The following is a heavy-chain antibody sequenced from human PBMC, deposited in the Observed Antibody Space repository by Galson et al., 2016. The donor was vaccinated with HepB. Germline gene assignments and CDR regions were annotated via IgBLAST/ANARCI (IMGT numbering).Heavy chain of an antibody. CDR1: GFTVSSNY. CDR3: ATPITGYSSSWYGSFDY. Sequence: SLRLSCAASGFTVSSNYMSWVRQAPGKGLEWVSVIYSGGSTYYADSVKGRFTISRDHSKNTLYLQMNSLRAEDTAVYYCATPITGYSSSWYGSFDYWGQGTLVTVFS. J-gene: IGHJ4*02. CDR2: IYSGGST. V-gene: IGHV3-53*01. D-gene: IGHD6-13*01.